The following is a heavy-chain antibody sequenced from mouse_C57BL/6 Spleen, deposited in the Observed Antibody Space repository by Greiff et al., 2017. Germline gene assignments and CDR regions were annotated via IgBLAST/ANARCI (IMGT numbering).Heavy chain of an antibody. CDR1: GYTFTSYW. D-gene: IGHD1-1*01. CDR2: IDPNSGGT. Sequence: QVQLQQSGAELVKPGASVKLSCKASGYTFTSYWMHWVKQRPGRGLEWIGRIDPNSGGTKYNEKFKSKATLTVDKPSSTAYMQLNSLTSEDSAVYYCARGGGSSDRGAMDYWGQGTSVTVAS. V-gene: IGHV1-72*01. CDR3: ARGGGSSDRGAMDY. J-gene: IGHJ4*01.